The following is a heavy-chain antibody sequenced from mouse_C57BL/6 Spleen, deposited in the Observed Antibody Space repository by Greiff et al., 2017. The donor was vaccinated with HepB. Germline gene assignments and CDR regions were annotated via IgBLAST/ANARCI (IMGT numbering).Heavy chain of an antibody. J-gene: IGHJ4*01. CDR3: ARQLRYLDAMDY. CDR1: GFTFSDYG. Sequence: EVQLMESGGGLVKPGGSLKLSCAASGFTFSDYGMHWVRQAPEKGLEWVAYISSGSSTIYYADTVKGRFTISRDNAKNTLFLQMTSLRSEDTAMYYCARQLRYLDAMDYWGQGTSVTVSS. CDR2: ISSGSSTI. D-gene: IGHD1-1*01. V-gene: IGHV5-17*01.